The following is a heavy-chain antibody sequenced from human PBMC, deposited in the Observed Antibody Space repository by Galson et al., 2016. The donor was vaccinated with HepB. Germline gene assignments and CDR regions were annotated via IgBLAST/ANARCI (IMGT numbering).Heavy chain of an antibody. D-gene: IGHD3-10*01. CDR2: IYPDDSET. V-gene: IGHV5-51*01. CDR3: AISLWFGEMSHVGFDY. CDR1: GYSFNTYW. J-gene: IGHJ4*02. Sequence: QSGAEVKKAGESLKISCKGSGYSFNTYWIGWVRQVPGKGLEWVGIIYPDDSETRYSPAFQGQVTISADKSTSTAFLQWTSLKASDSAIDYCAISLWFGEMSHVGFDYWGQGSLVTVSP.